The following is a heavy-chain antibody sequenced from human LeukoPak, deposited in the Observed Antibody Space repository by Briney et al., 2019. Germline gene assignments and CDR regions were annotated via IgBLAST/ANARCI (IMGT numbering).Heavy chain of an antibody. Sequence: GESLKISCKGSGYSFTSYWIGWVRQMPGKGLEWMGIIYPGDSDTRYSPSLQRQVTISAHKSISTAYLQWSSLKASDTAMYYRARLAVPFLYLDYWRQGPLVTVSS. J-gene: IGHJ4*02. CDR3: ARLAVPFLYLDY. V-gene: IGHV5-51*01. D-gene: IGHD2/OR15-2a*01. CDR2: IYPGDSDT. CDR1: GYSFTSYW.